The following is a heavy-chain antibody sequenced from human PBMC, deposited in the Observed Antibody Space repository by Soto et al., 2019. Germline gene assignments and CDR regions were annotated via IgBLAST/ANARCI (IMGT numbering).Heavy chain of an antibody. D-gene: IGHD3-16*01. CDR2: IYFNWNT. CDR3: ASVTFGGVVLAH. J-gene: IGHJ4*02. CDR1: AASFSKYY. V-gene: IGHV4-59*01. Sequence: PSETLSLTCTVSAASFSKYYWSWIRQPPGKGLEWIGYIYFNWNTNYNPSLKRRVTISIDTSKKQISLNLTSVTDADTAVYYCASVTFGGVVLAHRGQGTLVTVSS.